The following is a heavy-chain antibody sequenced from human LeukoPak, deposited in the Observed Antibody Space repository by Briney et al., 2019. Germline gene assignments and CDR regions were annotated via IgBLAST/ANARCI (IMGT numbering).Heavy chain of an antibody. CDR3: AGFFYDNSGDSFDI. Sequence: VASVKVSSKASGGSFTFTSHAISWVRQAAGQGLEWMGGVIPIYGSANYAQKFQGRLTITSDESTRTVYMELSSLRPHDSAVHYCAGFFYDNSGDSFDIWGQGTMVTVSS. CDR1: GGSFTFTSHA. V-gene: IGHV1-69*01. D-gene: IGHD3-22*01. J-gene: IGHJ3*02. CDR2: VIPIYGSA.